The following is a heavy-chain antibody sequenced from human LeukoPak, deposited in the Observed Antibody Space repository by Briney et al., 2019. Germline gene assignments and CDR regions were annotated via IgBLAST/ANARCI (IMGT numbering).Heavy chain of an antibody. D-gene: IGHD1-26*01. Sequence: SETLSLTCAVYGGTFSGYYWSWIRQPPGKRLEWVGESNDSGGTNYNPSLKSRVTISAGKSKNQDSLKLTSVTAADTAVYYCARLPVIVGAALEYYYYYMDVWGQGTTVTVSS. CDR3: ARLPVIVGAALEYYYYYMDV. J-gene: IGHJ6*03. V-gene: IGHV4-34*01. CDR1: GGTFSGYY. CDR2: SNDSGGT.